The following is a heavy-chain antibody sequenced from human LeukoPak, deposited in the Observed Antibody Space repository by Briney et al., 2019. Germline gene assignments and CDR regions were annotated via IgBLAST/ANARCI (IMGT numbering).Heavy chain of an antibody. CDR2: SYYSGST. CDR1: GGSISSSSYY. J-gene: IGHJ6*02. V-gene: IGHV4-39*07. D-gene: IGHD1/OR15-1a*01. CDR3: ARDELEQGYYYGMDV. Sequence: SETLSLTCTVSGGSISSSSYYWGWIRHPPGKGLEWFGSSYYSGSTYYNPSLKSRVTITVDTSKNQFSLKLSSVTAADKAVYYYARDELEQGYYYGMDVWGQGTTVTVSS.